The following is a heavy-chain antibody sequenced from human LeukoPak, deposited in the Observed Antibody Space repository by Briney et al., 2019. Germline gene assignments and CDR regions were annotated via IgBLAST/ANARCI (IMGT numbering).Heavy chain of an antibody. Sequence: ASVKVSCKASGYTFSDYYMHWVRQAPGQGLEWMGWINPNSGGTNYAQKLQGRVTMTRDTSINTAYMELSRLRSDDTAVYYCARDNGSSSELDYWGQGTLVTVSS. CDR3: ARDNGSSSELDY. V-gene: IGHV1-2*02. J-gene: IGHJ4*02. D-gene: IGHD6-13*01. CDR1: GYTFSDYY. CDR2: INPNSGGT.